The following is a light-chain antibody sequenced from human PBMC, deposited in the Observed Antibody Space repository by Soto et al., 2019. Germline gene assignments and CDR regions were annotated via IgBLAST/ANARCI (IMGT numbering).Light chain of an antibody. CDR2: DAS. CDR3: QQYNKWPLT. CDR1: QSVNSN. J-gene: IGKJ4*01. Sequence: EIVMTQSPATLSVSPGERATLSCRASQSVNSNLALYQQKPGQAPRLLIYDASTRATGIPARFSGSGSGTEFTLTISSLQSEDFAVYYCQQYNKWPLTFGGGTKVDIK. V-gene: IGKV3-15*01.